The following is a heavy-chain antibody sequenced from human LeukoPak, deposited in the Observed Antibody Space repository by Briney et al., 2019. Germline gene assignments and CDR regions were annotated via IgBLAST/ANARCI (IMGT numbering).Heavy chain of an antibody. J-gene: IGHJ4*02. CDR3: ARGGWKYSGTYLNY. D-gene: IGHD1-26*01. CDR1: GGSFSGYY. Sequence: PSETLSLTCAVYGGSFSGYYWSWIRQPPGKGLEWIGEINHSGSTNYNPSLKSRVTISVDTSKNQFSLKLSSVTAADTAVYYCARGGWKYSGTYLNYWGQGTLLTVSS. V-gene: IGHV4-34*01. CDR2: INHSGST.